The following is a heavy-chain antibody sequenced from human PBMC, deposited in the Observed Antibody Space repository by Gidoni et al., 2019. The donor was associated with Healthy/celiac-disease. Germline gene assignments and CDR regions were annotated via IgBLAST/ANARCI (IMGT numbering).Heavy chain of an antibody. J-gene: IGHJ4*02. CDR2: IYYSGST. Sequence: QVQLQESGPGLVKPSETLSLTCTVSGGSISSYYWSWIRQHPGKGLEWIGYIYYSGSTNYNPSLKSRVTISVDTSKNQFSLKLSSVTAADTAVYYCAREGGMERWLREFDYWGQGTLVTVSS. CDR3: AREGGMERWLREFDY. D-gene: IGHD5-12*01. CDR1: GGSISSYY. V-gene: IGHV4-59*01.